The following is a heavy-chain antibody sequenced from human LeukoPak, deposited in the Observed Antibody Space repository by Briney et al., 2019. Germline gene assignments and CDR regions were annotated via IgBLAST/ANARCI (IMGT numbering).Heavy chain of an antibody. CDR2: IYYSGST. J-gene: IGHJ4*02. CDR3: ARGGAALTTFDY. Sequence: NPSETLSLTCTVSGGSISSYYWSWIRQPPGKGLEWIGYIYYSGSTNYNPSLKSRVTISVDTSKNQFSLKLSSVTAADTAVYYCARGGAALTTFDYWGQGTLVTVSS. D-gene: IGHD1-26*01. V-gene: IGHV4-59*01. CDR1: GGSISSYY.